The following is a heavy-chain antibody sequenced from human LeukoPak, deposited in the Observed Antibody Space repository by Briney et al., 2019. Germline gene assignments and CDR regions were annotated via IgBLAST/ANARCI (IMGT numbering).Heavy chain of an antibody. V-gene: IGHV3-21*01. J-gene: IGHJ5*02. D-gene: IGHD3-3*01. Sequence: GGSLRLSCAASGFTFSSYSMNWVRQAPGKGLEWVSSISSSSSYIYYADSVKGRFTISRDNAKNSLYLQMNSLRAEDTAVYYCARASNQYYDFWSGYYTGWFDPWGQGTLVTVSS. CDR1: GFTFSSYS. CDR2: ISSSSSYI. CDR3: ARASNQYYDFWSGYYTGWFDP.